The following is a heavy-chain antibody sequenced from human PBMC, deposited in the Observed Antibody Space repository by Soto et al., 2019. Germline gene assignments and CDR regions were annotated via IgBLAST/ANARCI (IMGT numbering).Heavy chain of an antibody. V-gene: IGHV1-3*01. CDR3: ARDVSGFSGSHYIDYFNF. CDR2: INGGNGNT. CDR1: GNTVPNYA. Sequence: ASVKVSCKASGNTVPNYAIHWVRQAPGQRLEWMGWINGGNGNTYYSEHFQARVTFTRDTSAGTVYMQLSSLTSEDTAVYYCARDVSGFSGSHYIDYFNFWGQGALVTVSS. J-gene: IGHJ4*02. D-gene: IGHD1-26*01.